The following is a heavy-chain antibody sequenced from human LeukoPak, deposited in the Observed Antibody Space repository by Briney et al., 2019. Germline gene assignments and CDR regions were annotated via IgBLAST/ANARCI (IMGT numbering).Heavy chain of an antibody. CDR3: AKDGFERGDDTDYMDV. D-gene: IGHD3-22*01. CDR1: GGSISSSYW. J-gene: IGHJ6*03. V-gene: IGHV4-4*02. Sequence: SGTLSLTCGVSGGSISSSYWWSWVRQPPGKGLEWIGEIYHSGSTNYNPSLKSRVTISVDKSKNQFSLNLSSVTAADTAVYYCAKDGFERGDDTDYMDVWGKGTTVTVSS. CDR2: IYHSGST.